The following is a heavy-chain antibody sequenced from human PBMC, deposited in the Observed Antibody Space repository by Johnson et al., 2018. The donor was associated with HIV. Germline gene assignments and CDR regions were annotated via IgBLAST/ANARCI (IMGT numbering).Heavy chain of an antibody. Sequence: VQLVESGGGVVQPGGSLRLSCAASGFTFSSYDIHWVRQATGKGLESVSPIGPAADTYYVDSVKGRFTISRDNAKNSLYLQMNSLRAEDTAVYYCARDWGTIQLWSSGAFDIWGQGTMVTVSS. CDR2: IGPAADT. CDR1: GFTFSSYD. J-gene: IGHJ3*02. CDR3: ARDWGTIQLWSSGAFDI. D-gene: IGHD5-18*01. V-gene: IGHV3-13*01.